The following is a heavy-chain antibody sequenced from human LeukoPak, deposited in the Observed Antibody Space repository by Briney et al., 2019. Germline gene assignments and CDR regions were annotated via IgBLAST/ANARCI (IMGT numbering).Heavy chain of an antibody. Sequence: VDSVKGRSTISRDNSKNTLCLQMNSLRGEDTAVYYCAKERYYYDRSGTPDYWGQGTLVTVSS. J-gene: IGHJ4*02. V-gene: IGHV3-33*06. D-gene: IGHD3-22*01. CDR3: AKERYYYDRSGTPDY.